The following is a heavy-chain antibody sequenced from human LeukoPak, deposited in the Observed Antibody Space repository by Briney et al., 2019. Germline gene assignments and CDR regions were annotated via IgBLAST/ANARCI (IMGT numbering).Heavy chain of an antibody. V-gene: IGHV4-34*01. CDR2: INHSGST. Sequence: SETLSLTCAVYGGSFSGYYWSWIRQPPGKGLEWIGEINHSGSTNYNPSLKSRVTISVDTSKNQFSLKLSSVTAADTAVYYCARQAAVVTHKRGIMDVWGKGTTVTVSS. J-gene: IGHJ6*03. D-gene: IGHD4-23*01. CDR3: ARQAAVVTHKRGIMDV. CDR1: GGSFSGYY.